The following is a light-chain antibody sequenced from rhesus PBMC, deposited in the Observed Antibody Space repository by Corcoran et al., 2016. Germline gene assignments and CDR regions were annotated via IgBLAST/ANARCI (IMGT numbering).Light chain of an antibody. CDR2: KAS. CDR1: QDITNN. CDR3: QHGYGTPLYS. V-gene: IGKV1-25*01. Sequence: DIQTTQSPSSLSASIGDRVTITCQASQDITNNSAWYQQKPGKVPNLLIYKASTLNSGVPSRFSGMGSGPDFTLPISSRQPEDFASYYCQHGYGTPLYSFGQGTKVEIK. J-gene: IGKJ2*01.